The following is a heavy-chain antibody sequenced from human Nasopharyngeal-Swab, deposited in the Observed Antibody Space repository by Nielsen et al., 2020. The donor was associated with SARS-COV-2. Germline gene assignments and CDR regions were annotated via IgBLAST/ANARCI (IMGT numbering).Heavy chain of an antibody. J-gene: IGHJ4*02. CDR2: IIPIFGTA. Sequence: SVKVSCKASGGTFSSYAISWVRQAPGQGLEWMGGIIPIFGTANYAQKFQGRVTITADESTSTAYVELSSLRSEDTAVYYCARDTVSAAYLDYWGQGTLVTVSS. V-gene: IGHV1-69*13. D-gene: IGHD2-2*01. CDR3: ARDTVSAAYLDY. CDR1: GGTFSSYA.